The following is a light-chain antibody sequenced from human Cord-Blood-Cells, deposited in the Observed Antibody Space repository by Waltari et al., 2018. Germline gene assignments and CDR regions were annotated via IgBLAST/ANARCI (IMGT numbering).Light chain of an antibody. CDR2: DVS. V-gene: IGLV2-14*01. Sequence: QSALTQPASVSGSPGQSITISCTGTSSDVGGYNYVSWYQQLPGKAPKLMIYDVSNRPSGVSKRFSGSKSGNTASLPISGLQAEDEADYYCSSYTISSTHVVFGGGTKLTVL. J-gene: IGLJ2*01. CDR1: SSDVGGYNY. CDR3: SSYTISSTHVV.